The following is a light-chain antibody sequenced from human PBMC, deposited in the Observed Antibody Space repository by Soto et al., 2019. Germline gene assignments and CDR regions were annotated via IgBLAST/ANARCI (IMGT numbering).Light chain of an antibody. V-gene: IGKV1-6*01. CDR3: LQKYFYPFT. Sequence: GDRVTITCRASQCISSWLAWFQQKPGKAPKLLIYAASNLQSGVPARFSGSGSGTDFTLTISSLQPEDFATYYCLQKYFYPFTFGPGTKVDIK. CDR1: QCISSW. CDR2: AAS. J-gene: IGKJ3*01.